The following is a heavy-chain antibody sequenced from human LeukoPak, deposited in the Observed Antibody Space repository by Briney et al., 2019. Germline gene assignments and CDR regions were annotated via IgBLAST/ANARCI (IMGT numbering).Heavy chain of an antibody. D-gene: IGHD2-15*01. Sequence: SVKVSCKASGGTFSSYAISWVRQTPGQGLEWMGGIIPIFGTANYAQKFQGRVSITADESTSTAYMELSSLRSEDTAVYYCARDRSGYCSSGSCFERYHRDPTNYYGMDVWGQGTTVTVSS. CDR3: ARDRSGYCSSGSCFERYHRDPTNYYGMDV. CDR1: GGTFSSYA. V-gene: IGHV1-69*13. J-gene: IGHJ6*02. CDR2: IIPIFGTA.